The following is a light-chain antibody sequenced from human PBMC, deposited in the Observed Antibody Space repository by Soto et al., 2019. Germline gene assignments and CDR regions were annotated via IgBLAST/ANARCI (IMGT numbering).Light chain of an antibody. V-gene: IGKV3-20*01. CDR1: HSLRGAY. CDR3: QQYGGSWT. Sequence: EIVLTQSPCTLSLSSGDRSTLSFMASHSLRGAYLAWHQQKPGHAPRPLIYGASNRATAIPDRFSGSGSGTDLTLTISRLEREDSAVYYCQQYGGSWTFGRGTKVDIK. CDR2: GAS. J-gene: IGKJ1*01.